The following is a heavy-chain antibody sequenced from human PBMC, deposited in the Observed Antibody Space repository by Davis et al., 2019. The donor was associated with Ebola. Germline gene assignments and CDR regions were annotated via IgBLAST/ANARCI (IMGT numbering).Heavy chain of an antibody. J-gene: IGHJ6*02. D-gene: IGHD3-3*01. CDR3: VKTQFLEWSYGMDV. CDR1: GFTFSSYT. CDR2: ISSDGGST. Sequence: PGGSLRLSCSASGFTFSSYTMHWVRQAPGKGLEYVSAISSDGGSTYYADSVKGRFTISRDNSRNTLYLQMSSLRAEDTAVYYCVKTQFLEWSYGMDVWGQGTTVTVSS. V-gene: IGHV3-64D*06.